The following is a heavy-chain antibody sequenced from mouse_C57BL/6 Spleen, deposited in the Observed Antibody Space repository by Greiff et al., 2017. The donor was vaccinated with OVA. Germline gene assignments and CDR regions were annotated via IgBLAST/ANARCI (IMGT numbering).Heavy chain of an antibody. Sequence: VKLQQPGAELVKPGASVKLSCKASGYTFTSYWMHWVKQRPGRGLEWIGRIDPNSGGTKYNEKFKSKATLTVDKPSSTAYMQLSSLTSEDSAVYYCARWGITTVVPYWYFDVWGTGTTVTVSS. J-gene: IGHJ1*03. D-gene: IGHD1-1*01. CDR1: GYTFTSYW. CDR3: ARWGITTVVPYWYFDV. CDR2: IDPNSGGT. V-gene: IGHV1-72*01.